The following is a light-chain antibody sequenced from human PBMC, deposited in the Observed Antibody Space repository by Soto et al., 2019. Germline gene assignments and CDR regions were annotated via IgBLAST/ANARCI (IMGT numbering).Light chain of an antibody. V-gene: IGLV1-44*01. J-gene: IGLJ3*02. Sequence: QSVLTQPPSASGTPGQRVTISCSGSSSNIGGNAVNWYQQLPGTAPKLLIYNNNQRPSGVPDRVSGSKSGTSASLAISGLQSEDEADYYCAAWDDSLNGHWVFGGGTNLTVL. CDR2: NNN. CDR1: SSNIGGNA. CDR3: AAWDDSLNGHWV.